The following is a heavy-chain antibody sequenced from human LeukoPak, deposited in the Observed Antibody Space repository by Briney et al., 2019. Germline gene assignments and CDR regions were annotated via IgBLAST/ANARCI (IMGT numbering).Heavy chain of an antibody. CDR1: GFTFSSYG. J-gene: IGHJ4*02. CDR3: ARGSSGWYLLFDY. CDR2: IWYDGSNK. D-gene: IGHD6-19*01. V-gene: IGHV3-33*01. Sequence: GGSLRLSCAASGFTFSSYGVHWVRQAPGKGLEWVAVIWYDGSNKYYADSVKGRFTISRDNSKNTLYLQMNSLRAEDTAVYYCARGSSGWYLLFDYWGQGTLVTVSS.